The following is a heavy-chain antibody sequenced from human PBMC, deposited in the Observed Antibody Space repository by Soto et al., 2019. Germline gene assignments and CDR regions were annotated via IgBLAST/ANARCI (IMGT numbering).Heavy chain of an antibody. D-gene: IGHD3-10*01. CDR3: ARDPMVRGVIGWFDP. V-gene: IGHV3-30-3*01. CDR2: ISYDGSNK. J-gene: IGHJ5*02. Sequence: QVQLVESGGGVVQPGRSLRLSCAASGFTFSSYAMHWVRQAPGKGLEWVAVISYDGSNKYYADSVKGRFTISRDNSKNTLYLQMNSLRAEDTAVYYCARDPMVRGVIGWFDPWGQGTLVTVSS. CDR1: GFTFSSYA.